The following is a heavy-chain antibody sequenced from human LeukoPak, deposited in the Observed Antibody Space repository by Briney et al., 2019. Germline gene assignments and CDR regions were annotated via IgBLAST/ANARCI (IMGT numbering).Heavy chain of an antibody. J-gene: IGHJ4*02. CDR3: ARGMPTRTFDL. Sequence: GGSLRLSCVASGFTLSIYQVNWLRQAPGKGPEWLSYISTRSDDIYYAESVKGRFAISRDNAKNSLFLQMDNLRDKDTGIYFCARGMPTRTFDLWGQGTLVTVSS. V-gene: IGHV3-21*04. CDR1: GFTLSIYQ. D-gene: IGHD1-14*01. CDR2: ISTRSDDI.